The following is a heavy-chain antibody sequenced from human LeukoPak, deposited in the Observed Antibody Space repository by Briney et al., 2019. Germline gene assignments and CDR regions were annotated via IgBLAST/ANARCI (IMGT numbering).Heavy chain of an antibody. CDR3: ARAYYEFWSGFRSYMDV. Sequence: GRSLRLSCAASGFTFSSYGMHWVRQAPGKGLEWVAVIWYDGSNKYYADSVKGRFTISRDNSKNTLYLQMNSLRAEDTAVYYCARAYYEFWSGFRSYMDVWGKGTTVTVSS. J-gene: IGHJ6*03. CDR1: GFTFSSYG. CDR2: IWYDGSNK. V-gene: IGHV3-33*01. D-gene: IGHD3-3*01.